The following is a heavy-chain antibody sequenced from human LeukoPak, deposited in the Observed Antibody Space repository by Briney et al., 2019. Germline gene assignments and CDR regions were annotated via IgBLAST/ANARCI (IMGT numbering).Heavy chain of an antibody. CDR1: GASISSFY. CDR2: IYSGST. CDR3: VREQHGSGTYGWFDP. Sequence: PSETLSLTCSVSGASISSFYWNWIRQPPGKGLEWIGHIYSGSTNYNPSLKSRVSISLDTSKNHFSLKLNSVTAADTAVYFCVREQHGSGTYGWFDPWGQGALVTVSS. J-gene: IGHJ5*02. D-gene: IGHD3-10*01. V-gene: IGHV4-59*01.